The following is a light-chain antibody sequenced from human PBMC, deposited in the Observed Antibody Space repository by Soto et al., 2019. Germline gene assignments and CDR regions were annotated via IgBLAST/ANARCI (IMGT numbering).Light chain of an antibody. J-gene: IGKJ4*01. Sequence: GMSQPLATLSVYPEETVTLSCRASQSVSSDLAWYQQKPGQPPRLLIYAASIRATGIPASFSGSGSGTEFTLTISSLTSEDFAVYYCQQYHKGPPLTFGGGTMVDI. V-gene: IGKV3D-15*01. CDR2: AAS. CDR3: QQYHKGPPLT. CDR1: QSVSSD.